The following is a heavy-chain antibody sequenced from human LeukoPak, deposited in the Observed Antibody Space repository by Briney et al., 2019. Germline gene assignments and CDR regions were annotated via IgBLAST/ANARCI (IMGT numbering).Heavy chain of an antibody. CDR3: ARLDSSSWYYYGMDV. CDR1: GGSISSSNW. CDR2: IYHSGST. V-gene: IGHV4-4*02. J-gene: IGHJ6*02. D-gene: IGHD6-13*01. Sequence: SSETLSLTCAVSGGSISSSNWWSWVRQPPGKGLEWIGEIYHSGSTNYNPSLKSRVTISVDKSKNQFSLKLSSVTAADTAVYYCARLDSSSWYYYGMDVWGQGTTVTVSS.